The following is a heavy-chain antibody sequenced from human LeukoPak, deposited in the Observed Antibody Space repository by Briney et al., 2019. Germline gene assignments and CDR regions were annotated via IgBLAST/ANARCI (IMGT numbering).Heavy chain of an antibody. Sequence: VASVKVSCKASGGTFSSYAISWVRQAPGQGPEWMGGIIPIFGTANYAQKFQGRVTITADESTSTAYMELSSLRSEDTAVYYCASEIGSYDFWSGYYKYWGQGTLVTVSS. CDR3: ASEIGSYDFWSGYYKY. CDR2: IIPIFGTA. V-gene: IGHV1-69*13. J-gene: IGHJ4*02. CDR1: GGTFSSYA. D-gene: IGHD3-3*01.